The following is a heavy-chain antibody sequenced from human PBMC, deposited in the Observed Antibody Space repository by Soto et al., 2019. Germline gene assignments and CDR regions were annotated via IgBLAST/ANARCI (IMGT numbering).Heavy chain of an antibody. CDR3: ARPRTYDFWSGYSD. V-gene: IGHV1-18*01. D-gene: IGHD3-3*01. J-gene: IGHJ4*02. CDR1: GYTLTSYG. CDR2: ISAYSGST. Sequence: ASVKVSCKASGYTLTSYGISWVRQAPGQGLEWMGWISAYSGSTNYAQNFQGRVTMTTDTSANTAYMELRSLRSGDTAVYYCARPRTYDFWSGYSDWGQGTLVTVSS.